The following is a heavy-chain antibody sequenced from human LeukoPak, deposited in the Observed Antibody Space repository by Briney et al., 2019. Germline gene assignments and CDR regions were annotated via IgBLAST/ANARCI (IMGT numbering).Heavy chain of an antibody. J-gene: IGHJ6*04. CDR3: ARDSWAAADPYYYYGMDV. CDR2: IKQDGSEK. Sequence: GGSLRLSCAASGFTFSSYWMSWVRQAPGKGLEWVANIKQDGSEKYYVDSVKGRFTISRDNAKNSLYLQMNSLRAEDTAVYYCARDSWAAADPYYYYGMDVWGKGTTVTVSS. D-gene: IGHD6-13*01. CDR1: GFTFSSYW. V-gene: IGHV3-7*01.